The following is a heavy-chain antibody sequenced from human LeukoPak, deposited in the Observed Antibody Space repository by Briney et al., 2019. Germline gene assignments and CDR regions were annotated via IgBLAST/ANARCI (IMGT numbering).Heavy chain of an antibody. Sequence: PSETLSLTCTVSGGSISSSSYYWGWIRQPPGKGLEWIGSIYYSGSTYYNPSLKSRVTISVDTSKNQFSLKLSSVTAADTAVYYCARVGYCSSTSCYRSHHVDPWGQGTLVTVSS. V-gene: IGHV4-39*07. CDR3: ARVGYCSSTSCYRSHHVDP. D-gene: IGHD2-2*01. J-gene: IGHJ5*02. CDR1: GGSISSSSYY. CDR2: IYYSGST.